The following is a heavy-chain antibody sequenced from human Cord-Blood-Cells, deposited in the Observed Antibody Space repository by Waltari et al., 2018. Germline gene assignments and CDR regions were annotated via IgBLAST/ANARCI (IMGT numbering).Heavy chain of an antibody. D-gene: IGHD6-13*01. V-gene: IGHV1-18*01. CDR2: ISAYNGNT. CDR1: GYTFPSYC. J-gene: IGHJ2*01. Sequence: QVQLVPSGAEVKKPRASVKVSCKAAGYTFPSYCISWLRRAPGQGLEWMGWISAYNGNTNYAQKLQGRVTMTTDTSTSTAYMELRSLRSDDTAVYYCARNYSSSWYWYFDLWGRGTLVTVSS. CDR3: ARNYSSSWYWYFDL.